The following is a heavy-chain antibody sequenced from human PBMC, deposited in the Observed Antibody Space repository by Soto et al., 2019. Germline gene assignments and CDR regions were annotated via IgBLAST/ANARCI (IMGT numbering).Heavy chain of an antibody. CDR1: GYTFTGYY. Sequence: ASVKVSCKASGYTFTGYYMHWVRQAPGQGLEWMGWINPNSGVTNYAQKFQGRVTMTRDTSISTAYIELSSLRSDDTAAYYCARTAVAQPLYGVDVWGQGTTVTVSS. D-gene: IGHD6-19*01. CDR3: ARTAVAQPLYGVDV. V-gene: IGHV1-2*02. J-gene: IGHJ6*02. CDR2: INPNSGVT.